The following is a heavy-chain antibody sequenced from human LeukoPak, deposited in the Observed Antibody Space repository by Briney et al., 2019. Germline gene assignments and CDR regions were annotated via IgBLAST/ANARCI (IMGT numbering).Heavy chain of an antibody. CDR3: ARELRHTSSSLYFDY. D-gene: IGHD6-6*01. CDR2: TYYRSKWYN. J-gene: IGHJ4*02. CDR1: GDSVSSNSAT. Sequence: SQTLSLTCAISGDSVSSNSATWNWIRQSPSRGLEWLGRTYYRSKWYNDYAVSVKSRITINPDTSKNQFSQQLNSVTPEDTAVYYCARELRHTSSSLYFDYWGQGTLVTVSS. V-gene: IGHV6-1*01.